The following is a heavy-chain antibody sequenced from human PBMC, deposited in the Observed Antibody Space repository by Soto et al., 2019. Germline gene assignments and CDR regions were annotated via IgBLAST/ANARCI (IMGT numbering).Heavy chain of an antibody. CDR3: AKDFNSAVIGIGWADY. D-gene: IGHD2-21*01. J-gene: IGHJ4*02. Sequence: PGGSLRLSCSASGLTFSNYAMSWVRQAPGKGLEWVSAITGRGAGTYYADSMKGRFTISRDNSKNTLYLQMNSLRAEDTAVYYRAKDFNSAVIGIGWADYWGQGTLVTVSS. V-gene: IGHV3-23*01. CDR1: GLTFSNYA. CDR2: ITGRGAGT.